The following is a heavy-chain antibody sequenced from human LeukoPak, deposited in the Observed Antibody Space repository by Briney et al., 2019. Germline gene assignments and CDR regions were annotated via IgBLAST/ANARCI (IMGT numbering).Heavy chain of an antibody. CDR1: GFTFTSSA. V-gene: IGHV1-58*01. CDR3: AAPSRIQLDY. CDR2: IVVGSGNT. D-gene: IGHD5-18*01. J-gene: IGHJ4*02. Sequence: ASVKVSCKASGFTFTSSAVQWVRQARGRRLEWIGWIVVGSGNTNYAQMFQGRVTITRDMSTSTAYMELSSLRSDDTAVYYCAAPSRIQLDYWGQGTLVTVSS.